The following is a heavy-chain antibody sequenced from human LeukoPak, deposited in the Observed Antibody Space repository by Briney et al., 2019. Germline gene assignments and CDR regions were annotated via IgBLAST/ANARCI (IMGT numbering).Heavy chain of an antibody. CDR2: IHYSRGT. CDR3: TTTSGTSAVDY. J-gene: IGHJ4*02. V-gene: IGHV4-59*11. CDR1: GASISSHY. Sequence: SETLSPTCTVSGASISSHYWTWIRQPPGKGLDWIGYIHYSRGTNYNPSLKSRVTISIDMSKNQFSLELSSVTAADTAVYFCTTTSGTSAVDYWGQGTLVTVSS.